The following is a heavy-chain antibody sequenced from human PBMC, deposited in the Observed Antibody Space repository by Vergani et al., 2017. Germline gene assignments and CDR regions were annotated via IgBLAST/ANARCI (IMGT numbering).Heavy chain of an antibody. CDR1: GYTFSNYY. CDR2: INPSGGHT. J-gene: IGHJ4*02. V-gene: IGHV1-46*03. CDR3: ARGDYGILTGYRY. Sequence: QVQVVQSGAEVKKSGASVKVSCKTSGYTFSNYYMHWLRQAPGQGLEWMGIINPSGGHTNYAQKFQGRVTMTRDTSTSTVYMELSRLRSEDTAIYYCARGDYGILTGYRYWGQGTLVTVSA. D-gene: IGHD3-9*01.